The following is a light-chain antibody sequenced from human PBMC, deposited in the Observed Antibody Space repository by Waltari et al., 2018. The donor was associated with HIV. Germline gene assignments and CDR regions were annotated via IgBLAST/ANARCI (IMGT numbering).Light chain of an antibody. CDR2: NNY. CDR3: AAWDGSLLGVL. V-gene: IGLV1-44*01. CDR1: NPNIGGNT. J-gene: IGLJ2*01. Sequence: QSVLTQPPSASGTPGQRVTIACSGSNPNIGGNTVKWYKQVPGTAPKLLIYNNYERPSGVPDRFSGSKSGSSASLAISGLQSEDDGDYYCAAWDGSLLGVLFGGGTKLTVL.